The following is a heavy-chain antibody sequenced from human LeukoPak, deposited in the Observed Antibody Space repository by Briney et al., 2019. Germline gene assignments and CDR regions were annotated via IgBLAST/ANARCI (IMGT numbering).Heavy chain of an antibody. Sequence: PGGSLRLSCAASGFTFSSYAMSWVCQAPGKGLEWVSAISGSGGSTYYADSVKGRFTISRDNSKNTLYLQMNSLRAEDTAVYYCAKDRAPYNWNDVYYFDYWGQGTLVTVSS. CDR1: GFTFSSYA. CDR3: AKDRAPYNWNDVYYFDY. V-gene: IGHV3-23*01. J-gene: IGHJ4*02. D-gene: IGHD1-20*01. CDR2: ISGSGGST.